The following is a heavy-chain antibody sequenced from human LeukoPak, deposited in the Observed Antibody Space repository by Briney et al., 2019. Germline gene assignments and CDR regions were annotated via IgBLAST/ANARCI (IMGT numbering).Heavy chain of an antibody. D-gene: IGHD2-15*01. CDR2: IIPIFGTA. CDR3: ATHYEGMVVAATRWSEYGAFDI. V-gene: IGHV1-69*13. CDR1: VGTFSSYA. J-gene: IGHJ3*02. Sequence: ASVKVSCKPSVGTFSSYAISWVRQAPGPGLEWMGGIIPIFGTANYAQKFQGRVTITADESTSTAYMELSSLRSEDTAVYYCATHYEGMVVAATRWSEYGAFDIWGQGTMVTVSS.